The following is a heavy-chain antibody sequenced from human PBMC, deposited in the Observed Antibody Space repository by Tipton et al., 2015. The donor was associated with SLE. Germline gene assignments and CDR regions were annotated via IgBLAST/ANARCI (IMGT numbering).Heavy chain of an antibody. D-gene: IGHD6-6*01. CDR3: AKFGVIAAPY. J-gene: IGHJ4*02. Sequence: SLRLSCAASGFTFSSYGMHWVRQAPGKGLEWVAFIRYDGSSKYYADSVKGRFTISRDNSKNTLYLQMNSLRAEDTAVYYCAKFGVIAAPYWGQGTLVTVSS. CDR1: GFTFSSYG. CDR2: IRYDGSSK. V-gene: IGHV3-30*02.